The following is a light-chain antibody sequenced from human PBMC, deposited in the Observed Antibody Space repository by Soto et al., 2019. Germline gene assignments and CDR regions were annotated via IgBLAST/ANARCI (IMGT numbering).Light chain of an antibody. V-gene: IGKV1-9*01. CDR1: QGISSY. CDR3: QQLNSYPPN. J-gene: IGKJ4*01. CDR2: AAS. Sequence: DIQLTQSPSFLSASVEDRVTITCRASQGISSYLAWYQQKPGKAPKLLIYAASTLQSGVPSRFSGSGSGTEFTLTISSLQPEDFATYYCQQLNSYPPNFGGGTKVEIK.